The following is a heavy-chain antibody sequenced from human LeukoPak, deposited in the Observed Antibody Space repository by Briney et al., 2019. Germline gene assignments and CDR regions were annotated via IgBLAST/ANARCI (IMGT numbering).Heavy chain of an antibody. CDR2: IYHSGST. J-gene: IGHJ4*02. CDR3: AKSSYSIFDY. Sequence: PSETLSLTCSVSGYSISSGYYWGWIRQPPGKGLEWIGSIYHSGSTYYNPSLKSRVTISVDTSKNQFSLKLSSVTAADTAVYYCAKSSYSIFDYWGQGTLVTVSS. CDR1: GYSISSGYY. D-gene: IGHD5-18*01. V-gene: IGHV4-38-2*01.